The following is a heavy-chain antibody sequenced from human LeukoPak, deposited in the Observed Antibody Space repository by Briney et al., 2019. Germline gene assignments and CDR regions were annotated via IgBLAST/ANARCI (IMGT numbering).Heavy chain of an antibody. CDR3: ATGADWNWFDP. V-gene: IGHV4-59*11. CDR1: GGSFSSRF. J-gene: IGHJ5*02. Sequence: SETLSLTCTVSGGSFSSRFWSWIRQPPGKGLEWIGYFYKSGSTNYNPSLKSRVTMSVDTSKNHFSLKLTSVTAADTAVYYCATGADWNWFDPWGQGTLVTVSS. D-gene: IGHD3-9*01. CDR2: FYKSGST.